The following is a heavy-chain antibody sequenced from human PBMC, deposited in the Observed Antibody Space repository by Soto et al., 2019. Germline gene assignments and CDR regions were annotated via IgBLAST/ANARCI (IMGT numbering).Heavy chain of an antibody. V-gene: IGHV3-23*01. Sequence: GGSLRLSCAASGFTFSSYAMSWVRQVPGKGLEWVSAISGSGTNTYYGDSVKGRFTISRDNSMNTLYLQMNSLRAEDTAVYYCTKKALYAGYPEAYWGQGTLVTVSS. D-gene: IGHD3-16*01. CDR2: ISGSGTNT. J-gene: IGHJ4*02. CDR3: TKKALYAGYPEAY. CDR1: GFTFSSYA.